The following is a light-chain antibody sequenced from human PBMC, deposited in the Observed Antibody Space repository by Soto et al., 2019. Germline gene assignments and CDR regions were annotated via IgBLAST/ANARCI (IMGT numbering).Light chain of an antibody. Sequence: ETVLTQSPATLSLSPGERATLSCRASQSVSTSYLAWYQQKPGQAPRLLIYGASSRATGIPDRFSGSGSGTDFTLTINRLEPEDFAVYYCQRYGSSPSWTFGQGTKVDIK. J-gene: IGKJ1*01. CDR3: QRYGSSPSWT. V-gene: IGKV3-20*01. CDR1: QSVSTSY. CDR2: GAS.